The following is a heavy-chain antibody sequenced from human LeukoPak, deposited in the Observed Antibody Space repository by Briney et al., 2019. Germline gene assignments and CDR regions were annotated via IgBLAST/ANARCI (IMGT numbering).Heavy chain of an antibody. V-gene: IGHV3-21*01. Sequence: GVPLRLSCAASGFTFSRYRMHWLRQAPGKALECVSSISSSSSYIYYADSVKGRFTSSRDNAKNSLDLQMNSLRAEDTAVYYCARHYRPTVVRPFDYWGQGTLVTVSS. CDR1: GFTFSRYR. CDR2: ISSSSSYI. D-gene: IGHD4-23*01. J-gene: IGHJ4*02. CDR3: ARHYRPTVVRPFDY.